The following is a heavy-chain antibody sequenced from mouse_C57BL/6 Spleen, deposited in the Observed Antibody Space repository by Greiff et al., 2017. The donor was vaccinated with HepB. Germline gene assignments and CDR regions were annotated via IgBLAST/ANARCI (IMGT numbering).Heavy chain of an antibody. CDR2: INPYNGGT. J-gene: IGHJ3*01. CDR3: AREFITTLVASFAY. CDR1: GYSFTDYY. D-gene: IGHD1-1*01. Sequence: EVQLQQSGPVLVKPGASVKMSCKASGYSFTDYYMNWVKQSHGKSLEWIGVINPYNGGTSYNQKFKGKATLTVDKSSSTAYMELNSLTSEDSAVYYCAREFITTLVASFAYWGQGTLVTVSA. V-gene: IGHV1-19*01.